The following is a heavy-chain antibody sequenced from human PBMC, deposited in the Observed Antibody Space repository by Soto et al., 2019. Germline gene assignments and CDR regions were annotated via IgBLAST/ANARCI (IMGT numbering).Heavy chain of an antibody. Sequence: QVQLVQSGAEVTKPGASVKVSCKASGYTFSSYYIHWVRQAPGQGLEWMAMINPSGGSTTYTQKCQGRVTMTRDTSTSTLYMELSSLTSEDTAVYYCARAAAAGNGRRVDVWGQGTTVTVSS. CDR1: GYTFSSYY. V-gene: IGHV1-46*01. D-gene: IGHD6-13*01. CDR2: INPSGGST. J-gene: IGHJ6*02. CDR3: ARAAAAGNGRRVDV.